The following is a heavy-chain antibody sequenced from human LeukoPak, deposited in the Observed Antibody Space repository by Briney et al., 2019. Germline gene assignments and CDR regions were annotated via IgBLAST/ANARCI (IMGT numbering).Heavy chain of an antibody. J-gene: IGHJ4*02. V-gene: IGHV3-21*01. Sequence: GGSLRLSCAASGFTFSSYSMNWVRQAPGKGLEWVSSISSSSSYIYYADSVKGRFTISRYNAKNSLYLQMNSLRAEDTAVYYCARSSSGSYWIDYWGQGTLVTVSS. CDR2: ISSSSSYI. D-gene: IGHD1-26*01. CDR3: ARSSSGSYWIDY. CDR1: GFTFSSYS.